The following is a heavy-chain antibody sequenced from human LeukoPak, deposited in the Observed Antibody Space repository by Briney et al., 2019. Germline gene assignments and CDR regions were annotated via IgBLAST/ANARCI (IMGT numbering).Heavy chain of an antibody. CDR3: AKDAYLIAVAGNYFEY. Sequence: GGSLRLSCAASGFTFSSYAMSWVRQAPGKGLEWASAISGSGGSTYYADSVKGRFTISRDNSKNTLYLQMNSRRPEDTAVYYCAKDAYLIAVAGNYFEYWGQGTLVTVSS. J-gene: IGHJ4*02. CDR2: ISGSGGST. CDR1: GFTFSSYA. V-gene: IGHV3-23*01. D-gene: IGHD6-19*01.